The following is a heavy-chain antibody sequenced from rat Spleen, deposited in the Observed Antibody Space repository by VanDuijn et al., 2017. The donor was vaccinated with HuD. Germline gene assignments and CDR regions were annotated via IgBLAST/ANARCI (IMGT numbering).Heavy chain of an antibody. J-gene: IGHJ2*01. CDR1: GFSLTSYG. V-gene: IGHV2-13*01. CDR3: TRLTGTLY. Sequence: QVQLKESGPDLVQPSQTLSLTCTVSGFSLTSYGVSWVRQPPGKGLEWMGVIWGNGNANYNSALKSRLSISRDNSKSQVFLKMNSMQTEDTAIYYCTRLTGTLYWGQGVMVTVSS. D-gene: IGHD5-1*01. CDR2: IWGNGNA.